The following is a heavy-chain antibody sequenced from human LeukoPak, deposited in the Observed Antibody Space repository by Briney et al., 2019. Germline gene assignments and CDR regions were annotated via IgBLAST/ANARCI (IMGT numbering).Heavy chain of an antibody. Sequence: GESLRLSCAASGFTFSSYAMSWVRQAPGKGLEWVSAITGSGGSTYYADSVKGRFTISRDNSKNTLYLQMNSLRAEDTAVYYCAESGGSGFDSWGQGTLVTVSA. D-gene: IGHD3-10*01. V-gene: IGHV3-23*01. CDR3: AESGGSGFDS. J-gene: IGHJ4*02. CDR2: ITGSGGST. CDR1: GFTFSSYA.